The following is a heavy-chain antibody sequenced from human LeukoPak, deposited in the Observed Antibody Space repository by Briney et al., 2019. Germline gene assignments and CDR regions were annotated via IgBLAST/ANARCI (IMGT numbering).Heavy chain of an antibody. D-gene: IGHD3-22*01. CDR1: GGSISRYY. Sequence: SETLSLTCTVSGGSISRYYWSWIRQPPGRGLEWIGYIYYSGNTNYNPSLKSQVTISVDTSQSQFSLKLSYVTAADTAVYNSARGDYYYDSSGSPQYYFDYWGPGALVTVSS. J-gene: IGHJ4*02. V-gene: IGHV4-59*01. CDR2: IYYSGNT. CDR3: ARGDYYYDSSGSPQYYFDY.